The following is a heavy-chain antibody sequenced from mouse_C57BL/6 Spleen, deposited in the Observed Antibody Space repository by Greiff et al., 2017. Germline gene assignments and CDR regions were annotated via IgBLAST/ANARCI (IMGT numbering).Heavy chain of an antibody. V-gene: IGHV1-50*01. CDR1: GYTFTSYW. J-gene: IGHJ1*03. CDR3: AHSRYFDV. CDR2: IDPSDSYT. Sequence: QVQLQQPGAELVKPGASVKLSCKASGYTFTSYWMQWVKQRPGQGLEWIGEIDPSDSYTNYNQKFKGKATLTVDTSSSAAYMQLSSLTSEESAVYYCAHSRYFDVWGTGTTVTVSS.